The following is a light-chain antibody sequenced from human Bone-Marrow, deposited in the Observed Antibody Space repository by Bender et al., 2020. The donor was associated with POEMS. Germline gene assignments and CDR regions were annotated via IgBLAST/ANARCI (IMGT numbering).Light chain of an antibody. V-gene: IGLV2-23*02. Sequence: QSALTQPASVSGSPGQSITISCTGTSSDVGSYKLVSWYQQHPGKAPKLILSEVNKRPSGVSNRFSGSKSGNTASLTISGLQSEDEAAYYCCSYGGSSTLLLFGGGTSLTVL. CDR2: EVN. J-gene: IGLJ2*01. CDR3: CSYGGSSTLLL. CDR1: SSDVGSYKL.